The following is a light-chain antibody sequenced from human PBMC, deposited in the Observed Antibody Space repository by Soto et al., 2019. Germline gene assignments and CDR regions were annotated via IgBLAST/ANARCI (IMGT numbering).Light chain of an antibody. Sequence: QSVLTQPPSVSGAPGQRVTISCTGSSSNIGAGYDVHGYQQLPGTAPKLLIYGNSNRPSGVPDRFSGSKSGTSASLAITGLQAEDGADYYCQSYDSSLSGVVFGGGTKLTVL. V-gene: IGLV1-40*01. CDR3: QSYDSSLSGVV. J-gene: IGLJ2*01. CDR1: SSNIGAGYD. CDR2: GNS.